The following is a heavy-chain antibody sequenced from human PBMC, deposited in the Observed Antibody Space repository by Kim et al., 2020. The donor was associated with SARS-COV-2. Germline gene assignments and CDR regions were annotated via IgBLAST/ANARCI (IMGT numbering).Heavy chain of an antibody. D-gene: IGHD6-13*01. Sequence: ADSVKGRFTISRDNAKNTLYLQMNSLRAEDTAVYYCAKGSSWYLTDWFDPWGQGTLVTVSS. J-gene: IGHJ5*02. CDR3: AKGSSWYLTDWFDP. V-gene: IGHV3-23*01.